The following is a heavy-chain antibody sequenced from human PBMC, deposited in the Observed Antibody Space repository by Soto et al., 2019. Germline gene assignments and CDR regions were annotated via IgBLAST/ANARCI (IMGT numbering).Heavy chain of an antibody. CDR3: AKDRRAGGNSAFYFDF. CDR2: ISATGGGT. Sequence: PGGSLRLSCAASGFKISNYAMSWVRQAPGKGLEWVSLISATGGGTYYADSVKGRFTISRDNSHNTPYLQVHSLTAEDTAVYYCAKDRRAGGNSAFYFDFWGQGAQVTVSS. CDR1: GFKISNYA. D-gene: IGHD3-16*01. V-gene: IGHV3-23*01. J-gene: IGHJ4*02.